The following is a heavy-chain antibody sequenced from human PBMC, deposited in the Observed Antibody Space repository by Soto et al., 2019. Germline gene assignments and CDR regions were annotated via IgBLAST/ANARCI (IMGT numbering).Heavy chain of an antibody. V-gene: IGHV1-69*02. D-gene: IGHD1-1*01. CDR2: IIPILGIP. CDR3: ARGNTNFAYNWNADWFDP. J-gene: IGHJ5*02. CDR1: GGTFSSYT. Sequence: ASVKVSCKASGGTFSSYTISWVRQAPGQGLEWMGRIIPILGIPTYAQKFQGRVTITADKSTSTAYMELSSLRSEDTAVYFCARGNTNFAYNWNADWFDPWGQGTLVTVSS.